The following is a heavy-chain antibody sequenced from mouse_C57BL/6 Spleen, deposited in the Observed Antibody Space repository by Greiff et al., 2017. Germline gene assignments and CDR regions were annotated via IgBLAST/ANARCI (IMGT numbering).Heavy chain of an antibody. CDR1: GFTFSDYG. Sequence: DVQLVESGGGLVKPGASLKLSCAASGFTFSDYGMHWVRQAPEKGLEWVAYISSGSSTIYYADTVKGRFTISGDNAKNTLFLQMTSLRSEDTAMYYCARPLYDGYYGYAMDYWGQGTSVTVSS. D-gene: IGHD2-3*01. CDR3: ARPLYDGYYGYAMDY. CDR2: ISSGSSTI. V-gene: IGHV5-17*01. J-gene: IGHJ4*01.